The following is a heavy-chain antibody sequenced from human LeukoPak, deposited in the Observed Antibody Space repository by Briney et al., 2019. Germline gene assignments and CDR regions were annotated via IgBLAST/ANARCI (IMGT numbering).Heavy chain of an antibody. CDR1: GGSTSSYY. V-gene: IGHV4-59*12. J-gene: IGHJ5*02. Sequence: SETLSLTCTVSGGSTSSYYWSWIRQPPGKGLEWIGYIYYSGSTNYNPSLKSRVTISVDTSKNQFSLKLSSVTAADTAVYYCARAPPGDYYGSGSYYNAPGPLVVWFDPWGQGTPVTVSS. CDR2: IYYSGST. D-gene: IGHD3-10*01. CDR3: ARAPPGDYYGSGSYYNAPGPLVVWFDP.